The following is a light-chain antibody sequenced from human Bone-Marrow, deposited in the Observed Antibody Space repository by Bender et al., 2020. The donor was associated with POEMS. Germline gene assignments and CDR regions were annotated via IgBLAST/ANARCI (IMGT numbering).Light chain of an antibody. J-gene: IGLJ2*01. CDR2: DTS. CDR1: TGAVTSGHW. Sequence: QPVVTQEPSLTVSPGGTVTLTCGSNTGAVTSGHWPYWFQQKPGQAPRTLIYDTSRRHSWTPARFSGSLLGGKAALTLSDAQPEDEADYYCLVSYVDDDARPVVFGGGTKLTVL. CDR3: LVSYVDDDARPVV. V-gene: IGLV7-46*01.